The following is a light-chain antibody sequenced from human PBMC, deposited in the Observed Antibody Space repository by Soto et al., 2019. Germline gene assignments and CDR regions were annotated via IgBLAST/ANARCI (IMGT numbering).Light chain of an antibody. Sequence: VLTQSPGTLSLSPGERATLSCRASQSVRSSYLAWYQQKPGQAPRLLIYGGSNRATGIPDGFSGSGSGTDFTLTISRLEPEDSAVYFCQQYDWSPMYTFGQGTK. V-gene: IGKV3-20*01. CDR3: QQYDWSPMYT. CDR2: GGS. CDR1: QSVRSSY. J-gene: IGKJ2*01.